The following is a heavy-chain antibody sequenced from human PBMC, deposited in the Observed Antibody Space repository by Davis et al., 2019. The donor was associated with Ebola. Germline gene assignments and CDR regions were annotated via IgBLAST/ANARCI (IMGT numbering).Heavy chain of an antibody. D-gene: IGHD2-15*01. V-gene: IGHV5-51*01. J-gene: IGHJ4*02. CDR3: ARQEGCSGGSCSLDY. CDR1: GYSFTSYW. Sequence: GESLKLSCQGSGYSFTSYWLGWVRQLPGQGLEWMGIIYPGDSDTIYSPSFQGQGTISDDKSISTAYLQWSSLKASDTAMYYCARQEGCSGGSCSLDYWGQGTLVTVSS. CDR2: IYPGDSDT.